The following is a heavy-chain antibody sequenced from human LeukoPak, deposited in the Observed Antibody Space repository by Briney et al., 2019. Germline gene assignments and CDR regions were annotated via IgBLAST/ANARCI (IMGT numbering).Heavy chain of an antibody. Sequence: SETLSLTCTVSGGSISSSSYYWGWIRHPPGNGLEWLGSIYYSESTYYNPSLNSRVTISVDTSKIQYSLKLSSVTAADTAVYYCARIPGPYCSGGSCYDDYWGQGTLVTVSS. CDR3: ARIPGPYCSGGSCYDDY. CDR1: GGSISSSSYY. J-gene: IGHJ4*02. CDR2: IYYSEST. V-gene: IGHV4-39*01. D-gene: IGHD2-15*01.